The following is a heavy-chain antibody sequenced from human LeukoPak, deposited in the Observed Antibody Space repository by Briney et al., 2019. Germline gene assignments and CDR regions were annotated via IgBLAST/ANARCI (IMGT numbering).Heavy chain of an antibody. V-gene: IGHV1-69*04. Sequence: ASVKVSCKASAGTFSFYAISWVRQAPGQGLEWMGRIIPIVGIANYAQKFQGRVTITADKSTSTAYMELSSLRSEDTAVYYCARVDGYNTGGFDYWGQGTLVTVSS. D-gene: IGHD5-24*01. J-gene: IGHJ4*02. CDR3: ARVDGYNTGGFDY. CDR2: IIPIVGIA. CDR1: AGTFSFYA.